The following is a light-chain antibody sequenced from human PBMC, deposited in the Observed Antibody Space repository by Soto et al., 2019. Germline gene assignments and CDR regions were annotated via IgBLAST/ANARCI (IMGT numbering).Light chain of an antibody. CDR2: DVS. CDR1: DDIINS. V-gene: IGKV1-39*01. CDR3: QQGYSIHALT. J-gene: IGKJ4*01. Sequence: DIQVTQSPSSLSASVGDRVTITCQASDDIINSLNWYQQKPGRAPRLLISDVSTLQSGVPGRFRGSGSETEFTLTITYLQPEDFATYYCQQGYSIHALTFGGGTKVDIK.